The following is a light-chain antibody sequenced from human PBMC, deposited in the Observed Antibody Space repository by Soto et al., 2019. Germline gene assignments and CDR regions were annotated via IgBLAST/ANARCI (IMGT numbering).Light chain of an antibody. J-gene: IGLJ1*01. CDR2: DVN. Sequence: QAVLTQPASVSGSPGQSITISCTETSSDVGEYKYVSWYQQHPGTAPKLIIYDVNYRPSGVSNRFSGSKSGSTASLTISGLQDEDEADYYCSAYTTSIALYVFGAGTKVTVL. V-gene: IGLV2-14*03. CDR3: SAYTTSIALYV. CDR1: SSDVGEYKY.